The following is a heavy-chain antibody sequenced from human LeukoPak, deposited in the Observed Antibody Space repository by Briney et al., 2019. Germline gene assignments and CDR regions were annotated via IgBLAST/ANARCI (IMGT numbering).Heavy chain of an antibody. J-gene: IGHJ3*02. CDR3: ARGSSGSYLGAFDI. D-gene: IGHD3-22*01. CDR2: IKQDGSEI. V-gene: IGHV3-7*04. Sequence: GGTLRFSGAASGFTFISYWMTWVSQAPGKGLEWVANIKQDGSEIYCVDAVKGRFTISRDNAKNSLDLQMNSLRAEDTAVYYCARGSSGSYLGAFDIWGQGTMVTVSS. CDR1: GFTFISYW.